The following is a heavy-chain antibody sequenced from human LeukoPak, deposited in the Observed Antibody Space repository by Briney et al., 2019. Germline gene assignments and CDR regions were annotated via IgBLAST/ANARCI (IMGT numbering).Heavy chain of an antibody. V-gene: IGHV3-53*01. CDR2: LYSGGSA. D-gene: IGHD5-18*01. CDR1: GGSIRSSYYY. CDR3: ARGTGMVPDY. J-gene: IGHJ4*02. Sequence: ETLSLTCTVSGGSIRSSYYYWGWIRQPPGKGLEWVSVLYSGGSAYYADSVKGRFTISRDNSKNTVYLQMNSLRAEDTAVYYCARGTGMVPDYWGQGTLVTVSS.